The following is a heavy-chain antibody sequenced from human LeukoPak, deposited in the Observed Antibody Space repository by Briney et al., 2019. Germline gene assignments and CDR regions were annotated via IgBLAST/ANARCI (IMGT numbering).Heavy chain of an antibody. D-gene: IGHD3-10*01. CDR3: ARRTGSYYYYYMDV. CDR1: GVSISSYY. J-gene: IGHJ6*03. V-gene: IGHV4-4*09. Sequence: SETLSLTCTVSGVSISSYYWSWIRQPPGKGLEWIGYIYTSGSTNYNPSLKSRVTISVDTSKNQFSLKLSSVTAADTAVYYCARRTGSYYYYYMDVWGKATTVTVSS. CDR2: IYTSGST.